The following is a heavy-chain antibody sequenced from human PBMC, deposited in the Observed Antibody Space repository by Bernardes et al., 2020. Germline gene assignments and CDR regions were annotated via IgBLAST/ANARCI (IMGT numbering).Heavy chain of an antibody. CDR3: TTDALLVGGVIGPNYYYYGMDV. CDR2: IKSKTDGGTT. V-gene: IGHV3-15*01. J-gene: IGHJ6*04. D-gene: IGHD3-16*02. Sequence: GGSLRLSCAASGFTFSNAWMSWVRQAPGKGLEWVGRIKSKTDGGTTDYAAPVKGRFTISRDDSKNTLYLQMNSLKTEDTAVYYCTTDALLVGGVIGPNYYYYGMDVWGKGTTVTVSS. CDR1: GFTFSNAW.